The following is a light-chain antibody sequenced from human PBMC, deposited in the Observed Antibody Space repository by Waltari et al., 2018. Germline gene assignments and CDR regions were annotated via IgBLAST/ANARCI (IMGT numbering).Light chain of an antibody. Sequence: QTVVTQEPSLTVSPGGTVTLTCASSTVAVTSGYYPNCFQQKPGQAPRARIHATSNHHSWTPARCSGSLLGDKAALTLSGVQPEDEADYYCLLYYDNAQLGVFGGGTKLTVL. CDR2: ATS. CDR3: LLYYDNAQLGV. CDR1: TVAVTSGYY. J-gene: IGLJ3*02. V-gene: IGLV7-43*01.